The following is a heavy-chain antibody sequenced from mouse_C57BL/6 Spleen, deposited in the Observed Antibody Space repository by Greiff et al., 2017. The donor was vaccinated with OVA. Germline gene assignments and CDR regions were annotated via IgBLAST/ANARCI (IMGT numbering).Heavy chain of an antibody. V-gene: IGHV10-1*01. CDR2: IRSKSNNYAT. D-gene: IGHD3-3*01. CDR3: VRHEGLYAMDY. J-gene: IGHJ4*01. CDR1: GFSFNTYA. Sequence: EVKVVESGGGLVQPKGSLKLSCAASGFSFNTYAMNWVRQAPGKGLEWVARIRSKSNNYATYYADSVKDRFTISRDDSESMLYLQMNNLKTEDTAMYYCVRHEGLYAMDYWGQGTSVTVSS.